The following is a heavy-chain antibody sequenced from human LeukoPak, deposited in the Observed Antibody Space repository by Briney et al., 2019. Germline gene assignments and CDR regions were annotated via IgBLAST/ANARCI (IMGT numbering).Heavy chain of an antibody. D-gene: IGHD6-19*01. J-gene: IGHJ4*02. CDR1: GFTFSSYE. V-gene: IGHV3-7*01. CDR3: ARARYSSGELPGYFDY. CDR2: IKQDGSEK. Sequence: PGGSLRLSCAASGFTFSSYEMNWVRQAPGKGLEWVANIKQDGSEKYYVDSEKGRFTISRDNAKNSLYLQMNSLRAEDTAVYYCARARYSSGELPGYFDYWGQGTLVTVSS.